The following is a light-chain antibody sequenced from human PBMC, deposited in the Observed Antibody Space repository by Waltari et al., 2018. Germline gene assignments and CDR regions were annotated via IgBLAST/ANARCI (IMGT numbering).Light chain of an antibody. J-gene: IGKJ4*01. Sequence: IQMTQSPSSLSASIGHRVTIPCRASQTISSYLNWYQHKPGNAPSVLIYASSTLRSGVPSRFSGSRSGTDFTLTISSLQPEDFATYYCQQSYSTPLTFGGGTKVEIK. CDR2: ASS. V-gene: IGKV1-39*01. CDR1: QTISSY. CDR3: QQSYSTPLT.